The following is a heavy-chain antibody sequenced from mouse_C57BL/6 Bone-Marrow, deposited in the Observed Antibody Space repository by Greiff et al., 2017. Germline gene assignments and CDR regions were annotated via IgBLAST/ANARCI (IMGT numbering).Heavy chain of an antibody. Sequence: VKLQESGAELARPGASVKLSCKASGYTFTSYGISWVKQRTGQGLEWIGEIYPRSGNTYYNEKFKGKDTLTADKSSSTAYMELRSLTSEDSAVYFCASITTVVEDYAMDYWGQGTSVTVSS. V-gene: IGHV1-81*01. CDR1: GYTFTSYG. D-gene: IGHD1-1*01. J-gene: IGHJ4*01. CDR3: ASITTVVEDYAMDY. CDR2: IYPRSGNT.